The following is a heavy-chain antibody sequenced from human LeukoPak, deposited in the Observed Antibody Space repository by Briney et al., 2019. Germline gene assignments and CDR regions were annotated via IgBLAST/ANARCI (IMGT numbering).Heavy chain of an antibody. Sequence: GGSLRLSCAASGFTFSSYGMHWVRQAPGRGLEWGAVIWYDGSNKYYADSVKGRFTISRDNSKNTLYLQTNSLRAEDTAVYYCARAEAYYDILTLPIDYWGQGTLVTVFS. V-gene: IGHV3-33*01. D-gene: IGHD3-9*01. J-gene: IGHJ4*02. CDR1: GFTFSSYG. CDR3: ARAEAYYDILTLPIDY. CDR2: IWYDGSNK.